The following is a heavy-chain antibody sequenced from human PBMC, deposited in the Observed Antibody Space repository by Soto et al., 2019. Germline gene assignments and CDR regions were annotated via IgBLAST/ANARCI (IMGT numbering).Heavy chain of an antibody. CDR1: GFTFSSYW. CDR3: ARVTGYYDFWSGWFDP. Sequence: GGSLRLSCAASGFTFSSYWMSWVRQAPGKGLEWVANIKQDGSEKYYVDSVKGRFTISRDNAKNSLYLQMNSLRAEDTAVYYCARVTGYYDFWSGWFDPWGQGTLVTVSS. V-gene: IGHV3-7*01. CDR2: IKQDGSEK. J-gene: IGHJ5*02. D-gene: IGHD3-3*01.